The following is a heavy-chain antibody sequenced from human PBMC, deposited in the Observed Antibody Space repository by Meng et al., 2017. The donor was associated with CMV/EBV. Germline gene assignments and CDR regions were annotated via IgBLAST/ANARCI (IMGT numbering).Heavy chain of an antibody. V-gene: IGHV1-69*05. CDR2: IIPIFGTA. J-gene: IGHJ6*02. CDR1: GGTFSSYA. CDR3: ARDGYCSSTSCPPPIDYYYYGMDV. D-gene: IGHD2-2*03. Sequence: SVKVSCKASGGTFSSYAISWVRQAPGQGLEWMGGIIPIFGTANYAQKFQDRVTITTDESTSTAYMELSSLRSEDTAVYYCARDGYCSSTSCPPPIDYYYYGMDVWGQGTTVTVSS.